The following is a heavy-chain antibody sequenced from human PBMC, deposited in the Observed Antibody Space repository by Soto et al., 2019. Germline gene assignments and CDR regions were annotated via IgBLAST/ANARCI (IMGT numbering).Heavy chain of an antibody. CDR2: ITPFVDTS. V-gene: IGHV1-69*06. CDR1: GGTFSKYS. J-gene: IGHJ6*02. D-gene: IGHD2-2*01. CDR3: ASTSYCNGSSCYSRHYYGMDV. Sequence: QVRLVQSGAEVKKPGSSVKVSCKVSGGTFSKYSLSWVRQTPGQVLEWMGGITPFVDTSNYAQSFLGRVTITADKSTNTAFLEVSGLKSEDTALYFCASTSYCNGSSCYSRHYYGMDVWGQGTTVTVSS.